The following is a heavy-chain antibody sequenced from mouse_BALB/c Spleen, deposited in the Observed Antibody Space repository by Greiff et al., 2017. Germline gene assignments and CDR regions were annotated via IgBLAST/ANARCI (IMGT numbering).Heavy chain of an antibody. D-gene: IGHD1-1*01. CDR2: IYPGNSDT. V-gene: IGHV1-5*01. J-gene: IGHJ2*01. Sequence: VQLQQSGTVLARPGASVKMSCKASGYSFTSYWMHWVKQRPGQGLEWIGAIYPGNSDTSYNQKFKGKAKLTAVTSASTAYMELSSLTNEDSAVYYCTRDYYGSFDYWGQGTTLTVSS. CDR3: TRDYYGSFDY. CDR1: GYSFTSYW.